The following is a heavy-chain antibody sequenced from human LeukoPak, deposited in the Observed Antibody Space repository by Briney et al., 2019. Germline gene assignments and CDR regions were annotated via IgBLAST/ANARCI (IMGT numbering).Heavy chain of an antibody. D-gene: IGHD2-15*01. CDR3: AKDSRIGAFDI. CDR2: ISGCGGST. V-gene: IGHV3-23*01. Sequence: GGSLRLSCAASGFTFSSYAMSWVRQDPGEGLEWVSAISGCGGSTYYADSVKGRFTISRDNSKNTLYLQMNSLRAEDTAVYYCAKDSRIGAFDIWGQGTMVTVSS. CDR1: GFTFSSYA. J-gene: IGHJ3*02.